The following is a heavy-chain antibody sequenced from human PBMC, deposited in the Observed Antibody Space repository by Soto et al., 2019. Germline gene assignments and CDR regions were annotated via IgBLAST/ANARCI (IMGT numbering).Heavy chain of an antibody. CDR3: LTINSYGPPGSGYYYGMDV. CDR2: IYSGGST. D-gene: IGHD5-18*01. Sequence: EVQLVESGGGLVQPGGSLRLSCAASGFTVSSNYMRWVRPAPGKGLEWVAVIYSGGSTYYADSVKGRFTISRHNSKNTLYLQMNSLRAEDTAVYYCLTINSYGPPGSGYYYGMDVWGQGTTVTVSS. CDR1: GFTVSSNY. J-gene: IGHJ6*02. V-gene: IGHV3-53*04.